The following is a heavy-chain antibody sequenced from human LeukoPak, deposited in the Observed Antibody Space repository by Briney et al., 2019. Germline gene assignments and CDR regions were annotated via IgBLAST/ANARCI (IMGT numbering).Heavy chain of an antibody. J-gene: IGHJ6*02. V-gene: IGHV1-46*01. Sequence: ASVKVSCKASGYTFTSYYMHWVRQAPGQGLEWMGIINPSGGSTSYAQKFQGRVTVTRDTSTSTVYMELSSLRSEDTAVYYCARTLPAAGRSYYYGMDVWGQGTTVTVSS. CDR2: INPSGGST. D-gene: IGHD2-2*01. CDR3: ARTLPAAGRSYYYGMDV. CDR1: GYTFTSYY.